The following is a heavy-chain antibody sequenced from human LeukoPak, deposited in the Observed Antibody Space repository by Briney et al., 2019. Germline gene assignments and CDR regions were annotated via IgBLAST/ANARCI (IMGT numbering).Heavy chain of an antibody. CDR1: GYTFTTNG. Sequence: ASVKVSWKASGYTFTTNGISWVRQAPGQGLEWMGWIKSNNGNTNYAQKLQGRITLTIDTSTSTAYMGLRSLRSDDTAVYYCARRQIADDSGSFYGSWGQGTQVTVSS. J-gene: IGHJ5*02. V-gene: IGHV1-18*01. D-gene: IGHD1-26*01. CDR3: ARRQIADDSGSFYGS. CDR2: IKSNNGNT.